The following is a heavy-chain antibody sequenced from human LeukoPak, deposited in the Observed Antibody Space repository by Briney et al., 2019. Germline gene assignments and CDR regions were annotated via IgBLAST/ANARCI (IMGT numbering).Heavy chain of an antibody. CDR2: IYYSGST. D-gene: IGHD2-2*02. CDR1: DGSISSYY. Sequence: SETLSLTCTVSDGSISSYYWSWIRQPPGKGLEWIGYIYYSGSTNYNPSLKSRVTISVDTSKNQFTLKLSSVTAADTAVYYCARGPRVVVPAAISNYFDYWGQGTLVTVSS. V-gene: IGHV4-59*12. J-gene: IGHJ4*02. CDR3: ARGPRVVVPAAISNYFDY.